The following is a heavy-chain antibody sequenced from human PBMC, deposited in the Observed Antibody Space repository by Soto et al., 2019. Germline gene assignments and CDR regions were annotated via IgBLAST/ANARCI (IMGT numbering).Heavy chain of an antibody. CDR1: GFSLSTSGVG. D-gene: IGHD2-8*02. V-gene: IGHV2-5*02. CDR3: AHQDRGGVYGNAFDI. CDR2: IYWDDDK. J-gene: IGHJ3*02. Sequence: QITLKESGPTLVKPTQTLTLTCTFSGFSLSTSGVGVGWIRQPPGKAMEWLALIYWDDDKRYSPSLKSRLTITKDTSKNQVVLTMTKMDPVDTATYYCAHQDRGGVYGNAFDIWGQGTMVTVSS.